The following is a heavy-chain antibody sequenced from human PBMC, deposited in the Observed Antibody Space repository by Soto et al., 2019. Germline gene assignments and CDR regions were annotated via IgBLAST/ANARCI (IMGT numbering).Heavy chain of an antibody. J-gene: IGHJ3*02. CDR3: AKDRYYCSGGSCYVVAFDI. Sequence: EVQLLESGGGLVQPGGSLRLSCAASGFTFSSYAMSWVRQAPGKGLEWVSVISGSGGSTYYADSVKGRFTISRDNSKHTLYLQLNSLRAEDTAVYYCAKDRYYCSGGSCYVVAFDIWGQGTMVTVSS. V-gene: IGHV3-23*01. D-gene: IGHD2-15*01. CDR2: ISGSGGST. CDR1: GFTFSSYA.